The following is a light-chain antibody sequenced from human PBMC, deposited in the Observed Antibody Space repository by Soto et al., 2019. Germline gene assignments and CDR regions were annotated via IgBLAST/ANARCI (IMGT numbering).Light chain of an antibody. CDR1: QSLNNW. J-gene: IGKJ4*01. Sequence: DIHMTQSPSTLSASVGDRVTFTCRASQSLNNWLAWYQQKPGKAPKLLIYKASTLESGVPSRFSGSGSGTQFTLTTSSLQPDDIATYYCQHYNGYPITFGGGTKVEIK. CDR2: KAS. V-gene: IGKV1-5*03. CDR3: QHYNGYPIT.